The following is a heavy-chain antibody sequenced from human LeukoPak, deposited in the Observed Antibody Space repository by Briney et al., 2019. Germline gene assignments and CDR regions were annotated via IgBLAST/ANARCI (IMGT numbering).Heavy chain of an antibody. CDR3: AKDIREHDSSGYYPDDAFDV. D-gene: IGHD3-22*01. CDR1: GFSFSNYA. V-gene: IGHV3-23*01. Sequence: LSGGSLRLSCVPSGFSFSNYAMSWVRQAPGKGLEWVSSISGSGGSTYYADSVKGRFTISRDNSKNTLYLHMNSLRAEDTAVYYCAKDIREHDSSGYYPDDAFDVWGQGTMVTVSS. J-gene: IGHJ3*01. CDR2: ISGSGGST.